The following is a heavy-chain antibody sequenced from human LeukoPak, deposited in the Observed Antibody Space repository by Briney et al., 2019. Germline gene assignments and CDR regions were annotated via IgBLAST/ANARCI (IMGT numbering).Heavy chain of an antibody. CDR2: ITASGGST. J-gene: IGHJ4*02. D-gene: IGHD3/OR15-3a*01. CDR3: AKSDHGFWTGYKR. Sequence: GGSLRLSCAASGVTFSSYAMSWVRQAPGKGLEWVSAITASGGSTYYVDSVKGRSTISGDNSKDTLYLQITSPRADDPAVYYCAKSDHGFWTGYKRWGQGPLVTVSS. V-gene: IGHV3-23*01. CDR1: GVTFSSYA.